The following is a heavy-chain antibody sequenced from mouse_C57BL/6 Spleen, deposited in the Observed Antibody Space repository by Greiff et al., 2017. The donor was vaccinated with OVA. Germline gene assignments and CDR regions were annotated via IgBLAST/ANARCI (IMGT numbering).Heavy chain of an antibody. V-gene: IGHV1-62-2*01. CDR3: ARHEDQDHYYGSSYGYFDV. CDR2: FYPGSGSI. J-gene: IGHJ1*03. Sequence: VQRVESGAELVKPGASVKLSCKASGYTFTEYTIHWVKQRSGQGLEWIGWFYPGSGSIKYNEKFKDKATLTADKSSSTVYMELSRLTSEDSAVYFCARHEDQDHYYGSSYGYFDVWGTGTTVTVSS. CDR1: GYTFTEYT. D-gene: IGHD1-1*01.